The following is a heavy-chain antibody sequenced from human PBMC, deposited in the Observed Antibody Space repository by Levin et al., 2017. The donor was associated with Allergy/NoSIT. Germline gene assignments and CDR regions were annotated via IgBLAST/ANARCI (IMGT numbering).Heavy chain of an antibody. CDR3: ARQGSGYDGGYDYYMDV. CDR1: GGSISSSSYY. V-gene: IGHV4-39*01. D-gene: IGHD5-12*01. Sequence: SETLSLTCTVSGGSISSSSYYWGWIRQPPGKGLEWIGSIYYSGSTYYNPSLKSRVTISVDTSKNQFSLKLSSVTAADTAVYYCARQGSGYDGGYDYYMDVWGKGTTVTVSS. CDR2: IYYSGST. J-gene: IGHJ6*03.